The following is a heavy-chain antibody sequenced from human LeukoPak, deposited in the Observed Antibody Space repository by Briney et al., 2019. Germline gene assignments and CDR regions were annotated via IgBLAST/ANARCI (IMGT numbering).Heavy chain of an antibody. CDR3: ASGLNWNCRWFWFDP. Sequence: SVKVSCKASGGTFSSYAISWVRQAPGQGLEWMGRIIPILGIANYAQKFQGRVTITADKSTSTAYMELSSLRSEDTAVYYCASGLNWNCRWFWFDPWGQGTLVTVSS. J-gene: IGHJ5*02. V-gene: IGHV1-69*04. D-gene: IGHD1-7*01. CDR2: IIPILGIA. CDR1: GGTFSSYA.